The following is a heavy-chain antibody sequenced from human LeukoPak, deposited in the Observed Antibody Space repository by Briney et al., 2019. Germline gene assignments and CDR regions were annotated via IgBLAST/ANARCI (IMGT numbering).Heavy chain of an antibody. CDR3: ARRGYDFWSGYSSFDY. CDR1: GGSISSSNW. D-gene: IGHD3-3*01. CDR2: IYHSGST. J-gene: IGHJ4*02. V-gene: IGHV4-4*02. Sequence: KTSETLSLTCAVSGGSISSSNWWSWVRQPPGKGLEWIGEIYHSGSTNYNPSLKSRVTISVDKSKNQFSLKLSSVTAADTAVYYCARRGYDFWSGYSSFDYWGQGTLVTVSS.